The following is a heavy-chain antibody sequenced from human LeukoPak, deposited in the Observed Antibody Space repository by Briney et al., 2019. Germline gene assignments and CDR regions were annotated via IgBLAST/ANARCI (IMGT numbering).Heavy chain of an antibody. D-gene: IGHD2-15*01. CDR3: ARGGYCSGGSCYLEEAEGWFDP. CDR1: GYTFTSYY. V-gene: IGHV1-46*01. CDR2: INPSGGST. J-gene: IGHJ5*02. Sequence: ASVKVSCKASGYTFTSYYMHWVRQAPGQGLGWMGIINPSGGSTSYAQKFQGRVTMTRDTSTSTVYMELSSLRSEDTAVYYCARGGYCSGGSCYLEEAEGWFDPWGQGTLVTVSS.